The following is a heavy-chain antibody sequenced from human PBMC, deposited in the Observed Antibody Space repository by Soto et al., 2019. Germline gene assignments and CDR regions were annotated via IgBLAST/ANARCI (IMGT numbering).Heavy chain of an antibody. V-gene: IGHV1-46*03. D-gene: IGHD6-6*01. J-gene: IGHJ5*02. CDR3: AIEGGEIAGRVIWFDP. Sequence: QVQLVQSGAAVKKPGASVKVSCKASGYTFSTYYMHWVRQAPGQGLEWMGIINTNGDSATCAQKYPARLSVTGSTSTSTVYLEVSSLTSEAAAIYYWAIEGGEIAGRVIWFDPWGQGTLVTVSS. CDR1: GYTFSTYY. CDR2: INTNGDSA.